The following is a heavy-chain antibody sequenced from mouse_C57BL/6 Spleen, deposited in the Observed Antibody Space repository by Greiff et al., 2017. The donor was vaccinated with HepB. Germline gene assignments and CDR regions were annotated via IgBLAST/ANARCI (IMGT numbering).Heavy chain of an antibody. Sequence: EVQLQQSGAELVRPGASVKLSCTASGFNIKDDYMHWVKQRPEQGLEWIGWIDPENGDTEDASKFQGKATITADTSSNTADLHLSSLTSEDTAVYYCTTLGNAMDYWGQGTSVTVSS. CDR1: GFNIKDDY. CDR2: IDPENGDT. CDR3: TTLGNAMDY. V-gene: IGHV14-4*01. D-gene: IGHD4-1*01. J-gene: IGHJ4*01.